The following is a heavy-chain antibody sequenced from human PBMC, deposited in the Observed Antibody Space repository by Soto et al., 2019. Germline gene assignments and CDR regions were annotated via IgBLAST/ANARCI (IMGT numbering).Heavy chain of an antibody. CDR1: GFTFSSYA. CDR3: ATYIVGAPRHNDY. V-gene: IGHV3-23*01. Sequence: EVQLLESGGGLVQPGGSLRLSCAASGFTFSSYAMSWVRQAPGKGLEWVSAISGSGGSTYYADSVKGRFTISRDNSKNTLYLKMNSLRAEDTAVYYCATYIVGAPRHNDYWGQGTLVTVSS. J-gene: IGHJ4*02. D-gene: IGHD1-26*01. CDR2: ISGSGGST.